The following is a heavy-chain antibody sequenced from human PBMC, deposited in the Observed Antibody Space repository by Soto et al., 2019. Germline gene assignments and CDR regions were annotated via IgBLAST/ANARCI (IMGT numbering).Heavy chain of an antibody. CDR2: MNPNSGNT. V-gene: IGHV1-8*01. D-gene: IGHD6-13*01. J-gene: IGHJ5*02. Sequence: QVQLVQSGAEVKEPGASVKVSCKASGYTYTSYDIDRVRQATGQGLEWMGWMNPNSGNTGYAQKFQGRVTMTRNTSISTAYMELSSLRSEVTAVYYCARERSAAGTGWFDPWGQGTLVTVSS. CDR3: ARERSAAGTGWFDP. CDR1: GYTYTSYD.